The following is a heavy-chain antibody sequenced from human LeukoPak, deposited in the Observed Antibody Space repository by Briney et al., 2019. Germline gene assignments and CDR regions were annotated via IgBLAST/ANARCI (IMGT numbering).Heavy chain of an antibody. CDR1: GGSFSDYY. CDR2: INNSGST. D-gene: IGHD6-6*01. CDR3: ASWGGRLYSSSITKASFDY. Sequence: SETLSLTCAVYGGSFSDYYWSWIRQPPAKGLEWMGEINNSGSTNYNPSLQRRVTISVDTSKYQFSLKLSSVTAADTAVYCCASWGGRLYSSSITKASFDYWGQGTLVTVSS. V-gene: IGHV4-34*01. J-gene: IGHJ4*02.